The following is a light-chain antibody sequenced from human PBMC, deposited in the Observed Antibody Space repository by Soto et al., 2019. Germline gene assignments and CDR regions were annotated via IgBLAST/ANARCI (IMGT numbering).Light chain of an antibody. CDR2: AAS. V-gene: IGKV1-39*01. CDR1: QSIRRY. J-gene: IGKJ1*01. Sequence: DIQMTQSPTSLSASVGDRVTITCRASQSIRRYLDWFQQKSGQAPKLLIFAASSVPSGAPTRFSGSGSGTDFTLTISSLQPEDFASYYCQQSYSTPRTFGQGTKVDI. CDR3: QQSYSTPRT.